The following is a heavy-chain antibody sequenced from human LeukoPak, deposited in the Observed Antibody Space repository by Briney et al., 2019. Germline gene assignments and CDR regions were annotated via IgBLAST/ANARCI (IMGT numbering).Heavy chain of an antibody. D-gene: IGHD4-17*01. Sequence: GASVKVSCKTSGYTFTDYGITWVRQAPGQGLEWMGWIRNDNGNREYAQKIQGRVSMTRDTSTSTAYMELRSLISDDTAVYYCAGVTTVTTSPWSWGPKKIGQEVNWFDPWGQGTLVTVSS. CDR3: AGVTTVTTSPWSWGPKKIGQEVNWFDP. V-gene: IGHV1-18*01. CDR2: IRNDNGNR. CDR1: GYTFTDYG. J-gene: IGHJ5*02.